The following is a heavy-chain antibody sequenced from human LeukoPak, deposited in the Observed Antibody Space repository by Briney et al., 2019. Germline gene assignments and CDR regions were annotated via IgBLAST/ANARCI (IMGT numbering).Heavy chain of an antibody. V-gene: IGHV3-7*01. J-gene: IGHJ4*02. CDR2: MKEDETEI. Sequence: HGGTLRLSCVDSGVDYSWSTMTWVHQHPGKGPEWVAKMKEDETEIEYVDSAKGRFTISRDNAKSSLYLQMNSLRVEDTAVYYCATGGAPRGRFENWGQGTLVTVSS. CDR3: ATGGAPRGRFEN. CDR1: GVDYSWST.